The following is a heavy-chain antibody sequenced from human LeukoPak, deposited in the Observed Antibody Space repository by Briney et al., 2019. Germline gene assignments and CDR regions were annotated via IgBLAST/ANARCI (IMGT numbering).Heavy chain of an antibody. Sequence: GGSLRLSCAASGFTFNNYWIHWVRQVPGKGLVWVSRINNDGSSASYVGSVKGRFTISRDNAKNTLFLQMNSLRAEDTAVYYCARRGTGHGMDVWGQGTTVIVSS. V-gene: IGHV3-74*01. CDR2: INNDGSSA. CDR1: GFTFNNYW. CDR3: ARRGTGHGMDV. D-gene: IGHD1-1*01. J-gene: IGHJ6*02.